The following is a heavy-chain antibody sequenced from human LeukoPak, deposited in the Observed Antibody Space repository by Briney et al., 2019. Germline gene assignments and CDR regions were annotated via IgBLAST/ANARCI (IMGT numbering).Heavy chain of an antibody. CDR1: GGSISSSSYY. V-gene: IGHV4-39*07. J-gene: IGHJ3*02. D-gene: IGHD3-16*02. CDR3: AREGFYYDYVWGSYRDDAFDI. CDR2: INHSGST. Sequence: SETLSLTCTVSGGSISSSSYYWSWIRQPPGKGLEWIGEINHSGSTNYNPSLKSRVTISVDTSKNQFSLKLSSVTAADTAVYYCAREGFYYDYVWGSYRDDAFDIWGQGTMVTVSS.